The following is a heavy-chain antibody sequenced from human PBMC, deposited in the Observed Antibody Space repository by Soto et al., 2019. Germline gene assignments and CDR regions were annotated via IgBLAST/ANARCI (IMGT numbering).Heavy chain of an antibody. Sequence: GGSLRLSCAASGFTFSSYGMHWVRQAPGKGLEWVAVIWYDGSNKYYADSVKGRFTISRDNSKNTLYLQMNSLRAEDTAVYYCARQRGAARLYYYYYMDVWGKGTTVTVSS. CDR1: GFTFSSYG. D-gene: IGHD6-6*01. V-gene: IGHV3-33*01. CDR3: ARQRGAARLYYYYYMDV. CDR2: IWYDGSNK. J-gene: IGHJ6*03.